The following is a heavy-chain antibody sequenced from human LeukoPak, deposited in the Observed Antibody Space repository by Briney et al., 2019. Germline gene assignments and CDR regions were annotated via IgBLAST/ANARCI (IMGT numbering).Heavy chain of an antibody. CDR1: GFTFSSYA. Sequence: PGGSLRLSCAASGFTFSSYAMSWVRQAPGKGLEWVSAISGSGGSTYYADSVKGRFTISRDNSKNTLYLQMNSLRAEDTGVYYCGAFVGPDYGDYEYFQHWGQGTLVTVSS. J-gene: IGHJ1*01. D-gene: IGHD4-17*01. CDR2: ISGSGGST. CDR3: GAFVGPDYGDYEYFQH. V-gene: IGHV3-23*01.